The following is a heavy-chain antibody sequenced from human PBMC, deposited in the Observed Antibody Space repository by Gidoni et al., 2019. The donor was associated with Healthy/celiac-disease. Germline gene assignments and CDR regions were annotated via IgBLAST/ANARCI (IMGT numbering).Heavy chain of an antibody. CDR2: MNPNSGNT. V-gene: IGHV1-8*01. CDR3: ARVSPFGEPSSYGMDV. CDR1: GSTFTSYD. J-gene: IGHJ6*02. D-gene: IGHD3-10*01. Sequence: QVQLVQSGAEVKKPGASVKVSCKASGSTFTSYDSNWVRQATGQGLEWMGWMNPNSGNTGYAQKFQGRVTMTRNTSISTAYMELSSLRSEDTAVYYCARVSPFGEPSSYGMDVGGQGTTVTVSS.